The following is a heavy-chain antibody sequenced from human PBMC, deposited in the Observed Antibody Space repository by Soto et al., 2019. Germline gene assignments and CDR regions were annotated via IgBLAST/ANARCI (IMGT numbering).Heavy chain of an antibody. J-gene: IGHJ6*02. D-gene: IGHD4-17*01. CDR1: GLTFGDRV. V-gene: IGHV3-9*01. Sequence: GGSLRLSCADSGLTFGDRVMHWIRQTPEKGLEWVSSISWDSCDIAYAGSVRGRFTISRDNANNSLHLQMNNLRVEDTALYYCAKDTRLTTGLYFYYGIDVWGQGTTVTVSS. CDR3: AKDTRLTTGLYFYYGIDV. CDR2: ISWDSCDI.